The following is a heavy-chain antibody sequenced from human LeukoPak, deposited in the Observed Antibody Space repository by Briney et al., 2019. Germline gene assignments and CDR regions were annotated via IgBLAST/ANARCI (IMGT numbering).Heavy chain of an antibody. CDR3: ASDWVDTTMDY. Sequence: PGGSLRLSCAASGFTFHNFCMNWVRQAPGKGLEWVASINHPGSDTYYVDSVKGRFTISRDNAKSSLFLQMDSLRAEDTAVYFCASDWVDTTMDYWGQGALVTVSS. D-gene: IGHD5-18*01. CDR1: GFTFHNFC. J-gene: IGHJ4*01. CDR2: INHPGSDT. V-gene: IGHV3-7*05.